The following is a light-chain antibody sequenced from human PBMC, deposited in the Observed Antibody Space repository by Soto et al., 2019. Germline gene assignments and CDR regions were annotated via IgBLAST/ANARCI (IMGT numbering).Light chain of an antibody. CDR1: HNIERW. CDR3: QQFAISTT. Sequence: IPMTQSPSTLSASVGDIVTISYRASHNIERWMAWYQQKPGKAPSLLIFDASTLHSGVPSRFSGSGSGTDFTLTISSLQPDDFATYYCQQFAISTTFGQGTKVDIK. J-gene: IGKJ1*01. V-gene: IGKV1-5*01. CDR2: DAS.